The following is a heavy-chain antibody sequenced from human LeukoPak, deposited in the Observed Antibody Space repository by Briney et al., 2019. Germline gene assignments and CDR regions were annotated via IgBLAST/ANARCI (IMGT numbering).Heavy chain of an antibody. CDR2: MNPNSGNT. V-gene: IGHV1-8*01. CDR3: ARWDCHGSGSYW. J-gene: IGHJ4*02. Sequence: ASVKVSYKASGYTFTSYDINWVRQATGQGLEWMGWMNPNSGNTGYAQKFQGRVTMTRNTSISTAYMELSSLRSEDTAVYYCARWDCHGSGSYWGGQGTLVTVSS. CDR1: GYTFTSYD. D-gene: IGHD3-10*01.